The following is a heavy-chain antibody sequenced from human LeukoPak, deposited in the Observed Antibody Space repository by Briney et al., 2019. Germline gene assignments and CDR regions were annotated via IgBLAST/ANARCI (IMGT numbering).Heavy chain of an antibody. V-gene: IGHV3-48*04. CDR3: ARSPYGSGTSHFDY. J-gene: IGHJ4*02. CDR2: IDSRASAI. CDR1: GFSLTTHS. Sequence: GGSLRLSCAASGFSLTTHSVNWVRQAPGKGLEWLSFIDSRASAIYYADSVKGRFTISRDTAKNSLYLQMNSLRAEDTAVYYCARSPYGSGTSHFDYWGQGTPVTVSS. D-gene: IGHD3-10*01.